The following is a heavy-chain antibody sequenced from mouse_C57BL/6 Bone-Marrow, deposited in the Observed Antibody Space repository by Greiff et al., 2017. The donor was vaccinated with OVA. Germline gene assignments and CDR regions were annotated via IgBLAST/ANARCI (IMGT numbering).Heavy chain of an antibody. CDR2: INPYNGDT. J-gene: IGHJ2*01. CDR3: ARDYYGLDY. V-gene: IGHV1-20*01. CDR1: GYSFTGYF. D-gene: IGHD2-1*01. Sequence: EVQLVESGPELVKPGDSVKISCKASGYSFTGYFMNWVMQSHGKSLEWIGRINPYNGDTFYNQKFKGKATLTVDKSSSTAHMELRSLTSEDSAVYYCARDYYGLDYWGQGTTLTVSS.